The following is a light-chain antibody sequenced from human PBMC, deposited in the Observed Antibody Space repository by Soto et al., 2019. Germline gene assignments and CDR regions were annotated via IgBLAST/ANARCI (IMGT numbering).Light chain of an antibody. J-gene: IGKJ5*01. CDR1: QSLLHSDEIAY. Sequence: DVVMTQSPLSLPVTLGQPASISCRSNQSLLHSDEIAYFSWFQQRPGRSPRRLIYKVSNRGSGVPARFRGSGSGTDFALKISRVEAEDVGVYYCMQGTHWPITFGQGTRLEIK. CDR2: KVS. V-gene: IGKV2-30*02. CDR3: MQGTHWPIT.